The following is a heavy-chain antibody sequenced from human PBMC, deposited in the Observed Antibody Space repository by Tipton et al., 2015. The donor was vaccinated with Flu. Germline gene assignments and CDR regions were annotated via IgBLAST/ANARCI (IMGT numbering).Heavy chain of an antibody. CDR2: INPNSGGT. CDR1: GYTFTGYY. Sequence: QLVQSGAEVKKPGASVKVSCKASGYTFTGYYMHWVRQAPGQGLEWMGWINPNSGGTNYAQKFQGRVTMTRDTSISTAYMELSRLRSDDTAVYYCARELRYCSGGSCPEYDAFDIWGQGTMVTVSS. V-gene: IGHV1-2*02. D-gene: IGHD2-15*01. CDR3: ARELRYCSGGSCPEYDAFDI. J-gene: IGHJ3*02.